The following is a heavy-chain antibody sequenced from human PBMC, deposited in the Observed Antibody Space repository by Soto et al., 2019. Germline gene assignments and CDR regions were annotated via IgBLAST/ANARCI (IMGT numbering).Heavy chain of an antibody. D-gene: IGHD6-13*01. V-gene: IGHV4-31*03. CDR3: ARGYRQSGYSSSWVFDY. J-gene: IGHJ4*02. Sequence: QVQLRESGPGLVKPSQTLSLTCTVSGGSINRGGYYWNWIRQHPGKGLEWIGYMYYSGSTYYNPYLRSRVIISADTSEKHSSRKLSAVTAADTAVYFCARGYRQSGYSSSWVFDYWGQVTLVNVSS. CDR2: MYYSGST. CDR1: GGSINRGGYY.